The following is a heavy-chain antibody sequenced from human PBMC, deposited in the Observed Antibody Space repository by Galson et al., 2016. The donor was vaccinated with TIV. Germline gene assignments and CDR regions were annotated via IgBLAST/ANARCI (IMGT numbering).Heavy chain of an antibody. CDR3: AKAGAVLRYFDWLFDAFDI. CDR2: INPHSGRT. J-gene: IGHJ3*02. V-gene: IGHV1-8*01. CDR1: GYTFTSYD. Sequence: SVKVSCKASGYTFTSYDINWLRQAPGQGPEWMGWINPHSGRTGYAQKFQGRIIMTRDTSIMTVYMELSSLRSDDTALYYCAKAGAVLRYFDWLFDAFDIWGQGTMVAVSS. D-gene: IGHD3-9*01.